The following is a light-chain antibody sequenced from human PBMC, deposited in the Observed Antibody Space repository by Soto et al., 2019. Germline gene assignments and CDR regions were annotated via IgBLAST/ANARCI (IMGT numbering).Light chain of an antibody. V-gene: IGKV3-20*01. Sequence: EIVLTQSPGTLSLSPGERATLSCRASQSVTSSYLAWYQQKPGQAPRLLIYGASSRATGIPDRFSGSGSGTEFTLTISSLQPDDFATYYCQQYKTFGQGTKVDIK. CDR1: QSVTSSY. CDR3: QQYKT. J-gene: IGKJ1*01. CDR2: GAS.